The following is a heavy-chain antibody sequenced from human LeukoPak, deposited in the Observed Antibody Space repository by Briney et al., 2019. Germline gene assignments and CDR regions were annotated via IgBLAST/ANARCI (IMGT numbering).Heavy chain of an antibody. CDR2: ISGSGGST. J-gene: IGHJ6*02. V-gene: IGHV3-23*01. Sequence: HPGGSLRLSCAASGFTFSSYAMSWVRQAPGKGLEWVSAISGSGGSTYYADSVKGRFTISRDNSKNTLYLQMNSLRAEDTAVYYCAKGHYDSSGYTTWAWTRASYYGMDVWGQGTTVTVSS. D-gene: IGHD3-22*01. CDR1: GFTFSSYA. CDR3: AKGHYDSSGYTTWAWTRASYYGMDV.